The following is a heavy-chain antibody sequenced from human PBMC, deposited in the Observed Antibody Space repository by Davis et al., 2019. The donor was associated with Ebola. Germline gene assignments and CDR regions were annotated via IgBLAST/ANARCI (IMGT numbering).Heavy chain of an antibody. CDR1: GGSISSGSYY. Sequence: PSETLSLTCTVSGGSISSGSYYWSWIRQPAGKGLEWIGHIYTSGSTNYNPSLKSRVTISVDTSKNQFSLKLSSVTAADTAVYYCARVYYGSGSYYFDYWGQGTLVTVSS. D-gene: IGHD3-10*01. J-gene: IGHJ4*02. CDR2: IYTSGST. V-gene: IGHV4-61*09. CDR3: ARVYYGSGSYYFDY.